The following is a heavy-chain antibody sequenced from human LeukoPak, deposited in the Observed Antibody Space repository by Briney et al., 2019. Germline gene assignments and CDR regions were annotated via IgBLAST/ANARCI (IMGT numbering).Heavy chain of an antibody. CDR1: GGSISSSSYY. Sequence: SETLSLTCTVSGGSISSSSYYWGWIRQPPGKGLEWIGSIYYSGSTYYNPSLKSRVTISVDTSKNQFSLKLSSVTAADTAVYYCARSSGRNFDYWGQGTLVTVSS. CDR2: IYYSGST. CDR3: ARSSGRNFDY. J-gene: IGHJ4*02. D-gene: IGHD3-10*01. V-gene: IGHV4-39*07.